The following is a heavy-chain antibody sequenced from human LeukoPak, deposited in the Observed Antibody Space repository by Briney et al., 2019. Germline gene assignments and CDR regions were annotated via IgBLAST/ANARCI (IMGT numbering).Heavy chain of an antibody. J-gene: IGHJ3*02. Sequence: GASVKVSCKASGYTFTGYYMHWVRQAPGQGLEWMGWINPNSGGTNYAQKFQGRVTMTRDTSISTAYMELSRLRSDDTAVYYCARSAVGSWFGDFPGAFDIWGQGTMVTVSS. V-gene: IGHV1-2*02. CDR2: INPNSGGT. CDR1: GYTFTGYY. D-gene: IGHD3-10*01. CDR3: ARSAVGSWFGDFPGAFDI.